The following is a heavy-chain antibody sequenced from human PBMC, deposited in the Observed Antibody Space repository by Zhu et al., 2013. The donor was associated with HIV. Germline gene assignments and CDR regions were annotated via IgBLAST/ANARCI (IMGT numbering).Heavy chain of an antibody. Sequence: QVQLVQSGAEVKKPGASVKVSCKASGYTFISYDINWVRQAPGQGLEWMGGIIPLSASSNYAQNFQGRLMITADESTTTVYMELSSLRSEDTAVYYCARDEGLKGYYYGXDVWGQGTTVTVS. CDR3: ARDEGLKGYYYGXDV. V-gene: IGHV1-69*01. J-gene: IGHJ6*02. CDR2: IIPLSASS. CDR1: GYTFISYD.